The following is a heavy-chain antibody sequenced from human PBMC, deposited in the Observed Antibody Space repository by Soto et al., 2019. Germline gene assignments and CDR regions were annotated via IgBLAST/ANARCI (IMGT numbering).Heavy chain of an antibody. V-gene: IGHV4-34*01. D-gene: IGHD5-12*01. Sequence: SETLSLTCAVYGGSFSGYYWSWIRQPPGKGLEWIGEINHSGSTNYNPSLKSRVTISVDTSKNQFSLKLSSVTAADTAVYYCARGGDIDMSPRARYYYYYGMDVWGQGTTVTVSS. CDR1: GGSFSGYY. CDR3: ARGGDIDMSPRARYYYYYGMDV. CDR2: INHSGST. J-gene: IGHJ6*02.